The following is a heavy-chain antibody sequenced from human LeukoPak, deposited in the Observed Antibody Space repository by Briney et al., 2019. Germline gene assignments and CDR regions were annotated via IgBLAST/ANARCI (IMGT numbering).Heavy chain of an antibody. J-gene: IGHJ4*02. V-gene: IGHV3-33*01. Sequence: GGSLRLSCAASGFTFSSSGMHWVRQAPGKGLEWVAVIWYDGSDKYSADSVKGRFTISRDNYKNTLYLQTNSLRAEDTAVYYCASAPYGSGTFLDYWGQGTLVTVSS. CDR2: IWYDGSDK. CDR3: ASAPYGSGTFLDY. D-gene: IGHD3-10*01. CDR1: GFTFSSSG.